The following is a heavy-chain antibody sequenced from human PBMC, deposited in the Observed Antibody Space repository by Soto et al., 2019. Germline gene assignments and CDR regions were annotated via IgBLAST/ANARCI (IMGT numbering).Heavy chain of an antibody. CDR1: GYTFTKYG. CDR2: ISAYNGNT. D-gene: IGHD3-3*01. J-gene: IGHJ6*02. Sequence: ASVKVSCKASGYTFTKYGISWVRQAPGQGLEWMGWISAYNGNTNYAQKLQGRVTMTTDTSTSTAYMELRSLRSEDTAVYYCARDLASSTQDTIFGVVIPGRVYYYGMDVWGQGTTVTVSS. CDR3: ARDLASSTQDTIFGVVIPGRVYYYGMDV. V-gene: IGHV1-18*01.